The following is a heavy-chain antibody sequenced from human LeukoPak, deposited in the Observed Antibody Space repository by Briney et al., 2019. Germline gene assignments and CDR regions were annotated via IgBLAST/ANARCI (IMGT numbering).Heavy chain of an antibody. CDR2: ISGSGGST. CDR1: GFTFGSYA. CDR3: AKDRNYYGSGSYPLFDY. J-gene: IGHJ4*02. V-gene: IGHV3-23*01. Sequence: GGSLRLSCAASGFTFGSYAMSWVRQAPGKGLEWVSAISGSGGSTYYADSVKGRFTISRDNSKNTPYLQMNSLRAEDTAVYYCAKDRNYYGSGSYPLFDYWGQGTLVTVSS. D-gene: IGHD3-10*01.